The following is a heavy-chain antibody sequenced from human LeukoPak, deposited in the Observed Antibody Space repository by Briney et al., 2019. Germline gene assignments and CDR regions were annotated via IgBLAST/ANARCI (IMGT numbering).Heavy chain of an antibody. CDR2: IKEDGSQK. J-gene: IGHJ4*02. CDR3: VRIAAAGRGSDY. V-gene: IGHV3-7*04. CDR1: GFTFSSYW. D-gene: IGHD6-13*01. Sequence: GGSLRLSCAASGFTFSSYWMSWVRQAPGKGPEWVATIKEDGSQKYYVDSVKGRFTISRDNAKSSLDLQMNSLRAEDTAVYYCVRIAAAGRGSDYWGQGTLVTVSS.